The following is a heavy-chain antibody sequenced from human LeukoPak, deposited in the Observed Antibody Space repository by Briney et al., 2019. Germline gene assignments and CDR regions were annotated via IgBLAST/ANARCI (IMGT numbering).Heavy chain of an antibody. CDR3: ARVSPPGITMISPHWYFDL. J-gene: IGHJ2*01. D-gene: IGHD3-22*01. Sequence: SQTLSLTCAVSGGSISSGGYSWSWIRQPPGKGLEWIGYIYHSGSTYYNPSLKSRVTISVDRSKNQFSLKLSSVTAADTAVYYCARVSPPGITMISPHWYFDLWGRGTLVTVSS. CDR2: IYHSGST. V-gene: IGHV4-30-2*01. CDR1: GGSISSGGYS.